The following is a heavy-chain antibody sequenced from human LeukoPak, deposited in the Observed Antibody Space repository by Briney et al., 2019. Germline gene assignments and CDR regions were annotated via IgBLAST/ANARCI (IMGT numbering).Heavy chain of an antibody. D-gene: IGHD6-19*01. CDR3: ATGGSLAAAPHRYYFDY. J-gene: IGHJ4*02. CDR1: GYTFTNYF. CDR2: INPSGGST. V-gene: IGHV1-46*01. Sequence: ASVKVSCKASGYTFTNYFMHWVRQAPGQGLEWMGIINPSGGSTTYAQKFQGRVTMTRDTSTSTVYMELSSLRSEDTAVFCCATGGSLAAAPHRYYFDYWGLGTPVTVSS.